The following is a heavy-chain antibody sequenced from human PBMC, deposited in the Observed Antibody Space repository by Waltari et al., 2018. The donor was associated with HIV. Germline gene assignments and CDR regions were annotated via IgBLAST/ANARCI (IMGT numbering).Heavy chain of an antibody. CDR2: INPSGGGT. Sequence: QVQLVQSAAEVRKPGASVKVSCKASGYSFTNYYIHWVRQAPGQGLEWMGVINPSGGGTSSALKFQGRVTMTRDTSTSTVYMDLSSLTSEDTAVYYCARPLTLNSGYDSWGQGTLVTVSS. V-gene: IGHV1-46*01. CDR1: GYSFTNYY. D-gene: IGHD5-12*01. CDR3: ARPLTLNSGYDS. J-gene: IGHJ5*02.